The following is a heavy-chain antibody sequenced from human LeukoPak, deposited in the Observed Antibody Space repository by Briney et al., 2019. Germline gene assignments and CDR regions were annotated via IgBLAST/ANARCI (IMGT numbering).Heavy chain of an antibody. CDR1: GGTFSSYA. D-gene: IGHD6-13*01. J-gene: IGHJ4*02. CDR3: ARESYPRITTAADGSDY. CDR2: IIPIFGTA. Sequence: SVKVSCKASGGTFSSYAISWVRQAPGQGLEWMGGIIPIFGTANYAQKFQGRVTITADGSTSTTYMELSSLRSEDTAVYYCARESYPRITTAADGSDYWGQGTLVTVSS. V-gene: IGHV1-69*13.